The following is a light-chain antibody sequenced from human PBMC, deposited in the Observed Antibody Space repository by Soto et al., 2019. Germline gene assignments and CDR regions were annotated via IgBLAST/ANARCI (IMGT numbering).Light chain of an antibody. CDR1: ERIYSAY. Sequence: EVVLRQSPGTVSLSGGESATLXXRASERIYSAYLGWYQQKPGQAPRXXIYGTSSRATGIPDRFSGSGAGTDFTLTISRLEPEDFAVYYCQQYGNSPITFGQGTRLEIK. CDR2: GTS. J-gene: IGKJ5*01. CDR3: QQYGNSPIT. V-gene: IGKV3-20*01.